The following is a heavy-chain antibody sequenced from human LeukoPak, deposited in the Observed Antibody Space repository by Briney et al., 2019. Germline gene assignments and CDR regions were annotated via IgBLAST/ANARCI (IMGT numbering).Heavy chain of an antibody. D-gene: IGHD3-22*01. CDR3: ARGGGYYDSSGYYTPPENDY. J-gene: IGHJ4*02. CDR2: INPSGGST. V-gene: IGHV1-46*01. CDR1: GYTFTSYY. Sequence: ASVTVSCKASGYTFTSYYMHWVRQAPGQGLEWMGLINPSGGSTSYAQKFQGRVTMTRDTSTSTVYMELSSLRSEDTAVYYCARGGGYYDSSGYYTPPENDYWGQGTLVTVSS.